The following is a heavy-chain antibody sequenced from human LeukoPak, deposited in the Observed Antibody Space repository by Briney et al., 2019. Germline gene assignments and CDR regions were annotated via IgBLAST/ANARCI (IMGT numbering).Heavy chain of an antibody. Sequence: PSETLSLTCAVYGGSFSGYYWSWIRQPAGKGPEWIGRINSNGNTNYNPSLKSRVSMSVDTSKNHFSLNVSSVTAADTAVYYCARDRLGFRVDVWGEGTTVTVSS. D-gene: IGHD3-10*01. CDR3: ARDRLGFRVDV. J-gene: IGHJ6*04. V-gene: IGHV4-4*07. CDR2: INSNGNT. CDR1: GGSFSGYY.